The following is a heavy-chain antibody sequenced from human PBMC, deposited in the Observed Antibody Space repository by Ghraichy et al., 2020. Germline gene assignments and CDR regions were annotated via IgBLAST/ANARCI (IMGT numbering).Heavy chain of an antibody. V-gene: IGHV3-53*01. CDR2: IYSGGST. Sequence: GGVLRLSCAASGFTVSSNYMSWVRQAPGKGLEWVSVIYSGGSTYYADSVKGRFTISRDNSKNTLYLQMNSLRAEDTAVYYCASSFTTALDGYSSSWYPAPFGDWSQRTLVTVPS. D-gene: IGHD6-13*01. CDR1: GFTVSSNY. J-gene: IGHJ4*02. CDR3: ASSFTTALDGYSSSWYPAPFGD.